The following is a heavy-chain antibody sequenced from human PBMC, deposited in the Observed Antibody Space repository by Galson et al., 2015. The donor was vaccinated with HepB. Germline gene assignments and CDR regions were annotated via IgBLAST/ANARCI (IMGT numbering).Heavy chain of an antibody. CDR1: GGAITSSNYC. V-gene: IGHV4-39*07. J-gene: IGHJ5*02. Sequence: ETLSLTCGVSGGAITSSNYCWGWIRQSPGMGLEWIGSTYYSGNTYYNPSLRSRVSISIDTSNNQFSLTLTSVTAADTAVYYCARLYSSGWSRGFDPWGQGTLVTVSS. D-gene: IGHD6-19*01. CDR3: ARLYSSGWSRGFDP. CDR2: TYYSGNT.